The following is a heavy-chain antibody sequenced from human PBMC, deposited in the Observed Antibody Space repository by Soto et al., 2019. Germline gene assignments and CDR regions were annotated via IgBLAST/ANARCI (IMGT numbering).Heavy chain of an antibody. CDR3: ARDGHGMDV. J-gene: IGHJ6*01. V-gene: IGHV4-61*01. CDR2: IHVSGST. Sequence: SETLALTCTFSVGSVSIGSYQWTWIRQPPGKGLEWIGYIHVSGSTNDNPSLKGRVTISIDTSKNQFSLKLSSVTAADTAVYYCARDGHGMDVWGQGTKVTVSS. CDR1: VGSVSIGSYQ.